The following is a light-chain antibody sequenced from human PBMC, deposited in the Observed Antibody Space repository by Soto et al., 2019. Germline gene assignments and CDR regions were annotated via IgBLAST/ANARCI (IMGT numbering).Light chain of an antibody. CDR1: QSVSNNY. CDR3: QQYGTSPQT. V-gene: IGKV3-20*01. Sequence: EIVLTQSPGTMSLSPGERATLSCRASQSVSNNYLAWYQHKRGQAPRLLISGASRRATGITDRFSGSGSGTAFTFSITRLEPEDFAVYYCQQYGTSPQTFGQGTKVEIK. CDR2: GAS. J-gene: IGKJ1*01.